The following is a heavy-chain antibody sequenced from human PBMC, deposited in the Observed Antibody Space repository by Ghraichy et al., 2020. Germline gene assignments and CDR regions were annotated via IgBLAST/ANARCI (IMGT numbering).Heavy chain of an antibody. Sequence: GGSLRLSCAASGFTVSNSYMSWVRQAPGKGLEWVSVVYSGGSAYYADSVKGRFTVSRDNSMNTMFLQMNSLRAEDTAVYYCARVLIYCSGGTCYRSDAFDIWGQGTMGTVSS. J-gene: IGHJ3*02. D-gene: IGHD2-15*01. V-gene: IGHV3-66*01. CDR3: ARVLIYCSGGTCYRSDAFDI. CDR1: GFTVSNSY. CDR2: VYSGGSA.